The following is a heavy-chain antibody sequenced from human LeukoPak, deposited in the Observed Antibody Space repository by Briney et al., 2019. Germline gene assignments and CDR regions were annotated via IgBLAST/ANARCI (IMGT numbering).Heavy chain of an antibody. D-gene: IGHD6-19*01. V-gene: IGHV3-30*02. J-gene: IGHJ6*03. Sequence: GGSLRLSCAASGFTFSSYGMHWVRQAPGKGLEWVAFIRYDGSNKYYADSVKGRFTISRDNSKNTLYLQMNSLRAEDTAVYYCAKPGGGYSSGWSPGYYYYYMDVWGKGTTVTVSS. CDR3: AKPGGGYSSGWSPGYYYYYMDV. CDR1: GFTFSSYG. CDR2: IRYDGSNK.